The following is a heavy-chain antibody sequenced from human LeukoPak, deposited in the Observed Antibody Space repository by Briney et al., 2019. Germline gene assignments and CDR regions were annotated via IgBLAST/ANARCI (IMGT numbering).Heavy chain of an antibody. CDR1: GGSFSGYY. Sequence: SETLSLACAVYGGSFSGYYWSWIRQPPGKGLEWIGYIYYSGSTNYNPSLKSRVTISVDTSKNQFSLKLSSVTAADTAVYYCARGSGPFDYWGQGTLVTVSS. CDR3: ARGSGPFDY. CDR2: IYYSGST. J-gene: IGHJ4*02. D-gene: IGHD5-12*01. V-gene: IGHV4-59*08.